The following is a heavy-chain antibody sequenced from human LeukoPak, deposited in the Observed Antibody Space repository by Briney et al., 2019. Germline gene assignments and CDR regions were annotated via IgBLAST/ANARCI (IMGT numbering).Heavy chain of an antibody. Sequence: SVKVSCKASGGSFGDFAIIWVRPAPGHGLEWMGRSVPMSDTKDYAQKFQGRVTFTTDESTTTAHMELSNLSPEDTAVYYCAATSIIFNWFDPWGQGTLVTVSS. CDR2: SVPMSDTK. CDR3: AATSIIFNWFDP. CDR1: GGSFGDFA. J-gene: IGHJ5*02. D-gene: IGHD1-14*01. V-gene: IGHV1-69*05.